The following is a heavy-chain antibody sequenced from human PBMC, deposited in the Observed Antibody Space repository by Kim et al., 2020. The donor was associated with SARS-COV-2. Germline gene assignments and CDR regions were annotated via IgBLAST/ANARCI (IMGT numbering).Heavy chain of an antibody. J-gene: IGHJ4*02. CDR3: ARGSHSSGWYGGDY. V-gene: IGHV3-21*01. D-gene: IGHD6-19*01. Sequence: ADSVKGRFTISRDNAKNSLYLQMNSLRAEDTAVYYCARGSHSSGWYGGDYWGQGTLVTVSS.